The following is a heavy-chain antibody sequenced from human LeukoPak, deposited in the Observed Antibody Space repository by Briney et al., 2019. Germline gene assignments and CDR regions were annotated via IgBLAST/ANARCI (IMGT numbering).Heavy chain of an antibody. CDR3: ARGRGAALYYYYMDV. J-gene: IGHJ6*03. CDR1: GGSFSGYY. Sequence: SETLSLTCAVYGGSFSGYYWSWIRQPPGKGLEWIGEINHSGSTNYNPSLKSRVTISVDTSKNQFYLKLSSVTAADTAVYYCARGRGAALYYYYMDVWGKGTTVTVSS. CDR2: INHSGST. V-gene: IGHV4-34*01. D-gene: IGHD3-10*01.